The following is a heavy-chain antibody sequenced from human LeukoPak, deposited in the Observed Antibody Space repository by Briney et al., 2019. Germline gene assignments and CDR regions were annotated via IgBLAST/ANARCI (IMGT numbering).Heavy chain of an antibody. V-gene: IGHV3-23*01. CDR3: AKRPSYGSGSYYFDY. J-gene: IGHJ4*02. Sequence: PGGSLRLSCAASGFTFSSYAMSWVRQAPGKGLEWVSAISGSGGSTYYADSVKGRFTISRDNSKNMLYLQMNSLRAEDTAVYYCAKRPSYGSGSYYFDYWGQGTLVTVSS. CDR1: GFTFSSYA. D-gene: IGHD3-10*01. CDR2: ISGSGGST.